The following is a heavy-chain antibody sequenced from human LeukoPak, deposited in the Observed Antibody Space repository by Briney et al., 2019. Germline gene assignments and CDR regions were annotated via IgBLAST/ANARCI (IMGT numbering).Heavy chain of an antibody. CDR3: ARALVRGVIWTGYYFDY. Sequence: PGGSLRLSCAASGFTVSSNYMSWVRQAPRKGLEWVSVIYSGGSTYYADSVKGRFTISRDNSKNTLYLQMNSLRAEDTAVYYCARALVRGVIWTGYYFDYWGQGTLVTVSS. D-gene: IGHD3-10*01. V-gene: IGHV3-53*01. CDR2: IYSGGST. J-gene: IGHJ4*02. CDR1: GFTVSSNY.